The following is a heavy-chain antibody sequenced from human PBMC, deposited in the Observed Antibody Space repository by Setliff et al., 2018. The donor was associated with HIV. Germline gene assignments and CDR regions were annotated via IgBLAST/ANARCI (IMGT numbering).Heavy chain of an antibody. CDR1: GGPIRGNTYY. Sequence: SETLSLTCTVSGGPIRGNTYYWTWIRQPAGKAPEWIGRFHSSGGADYNPSLKSRLTLSVDTSKNQYSLKLTSMTAADTAMYYCAAGKWGWGGDAFYFWGPGTKVTVSS. D-gene: IGHD3-10*01. J-gene: IGHJ3*01. CDR3: AAGKWGWGGDAFYF. CDR2: FHSSGGA. V-gene: IGHV4-61*02.